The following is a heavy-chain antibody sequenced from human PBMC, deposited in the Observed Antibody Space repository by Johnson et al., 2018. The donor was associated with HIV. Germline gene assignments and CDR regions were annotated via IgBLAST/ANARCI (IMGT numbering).Heavy chain of an antibody. Sequence: QVQLVESWGGVVQPGRSLRLSCAASGFTFSSYAMHWVRQAPGKGLEWVAVISYDGSNKYYADSVKGRFTISRDNSKNTQYLQMNSLRAEDTAVYYCARDPHSGYGSSSVQGDAFDIWVQGTMVTVSS. CDR3: ARDPHSGYGSSSVQGDAFDI. D-gene: IGHD6-6*01. J-gene: IGHJ3*02. CDR1: GFTFSSYA. V-gene: IGHV3-30-3*01. CDR2: ISYDGSNK.